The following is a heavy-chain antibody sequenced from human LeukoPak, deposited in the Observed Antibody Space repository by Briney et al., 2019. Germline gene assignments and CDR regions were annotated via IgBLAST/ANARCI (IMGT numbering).Heavy chain of an antibody. V-gene: IGHV3-30-3*01. CDR2: ISYDGSNK. D-gene: IGHD6-13*01. CDR1: GFTFSSYA. Sequence: GGSLRLSCAASGFTFSSYAMHWVRQAPGKGLEWVAVISYDGSNKYYADSVKGRFTISRDNSKNTLYLQMNSLRAEDTAVYYCARGDRSSSWYPGGMDVWGQGTTVTVSS. CDR3: ARGDRSSSWYPGGMDV. J-gene: IGHJ6*02.